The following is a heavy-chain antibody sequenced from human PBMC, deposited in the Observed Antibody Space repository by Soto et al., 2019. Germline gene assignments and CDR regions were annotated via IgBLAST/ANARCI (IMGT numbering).Heavy chain of an antibody. Sequence: PGGSLRLSCAASGFTFSHAWMSWVRQAPGKGLEWIGRIKSKSAGETTEYAAPAKGRFTTSRDDSKNTVYLQMDSLKTDDTAVYFCATEAGVGGYWGQGTLVTVSS. CDR2: IKSKSAGETT. CDR1: GFTFSHAW. V-gene: IGHV3-15*01. CDR3: ATEAGVGGY. J-gene: IGHJ4*02. D-gene: IGHD3-3*01.